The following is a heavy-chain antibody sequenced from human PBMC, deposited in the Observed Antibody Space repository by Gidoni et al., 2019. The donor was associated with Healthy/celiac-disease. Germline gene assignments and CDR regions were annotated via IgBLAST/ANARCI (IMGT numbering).Heavy chain of an antibody. D-gene: IGHD3-9*01. CDR2: ISSNGGST. J-gene: IGHJ5*02. Sequence: EVQLVESGGGLVQPGGSLRLACSASGFTFSSYAMHWVRQAPGKGLEYVSAISSNGGSTYYADSVKGRFTISRDNSKNTLYLQMSSLRAEDTAVYYCVKDEDYDILTGYPNWFDPWGQGTLVTVSS. CDR3: VKDEDYDILTGYPNWFDP. V-gene: IGHV3-64D*06. CDR1: GFTFSSYA.